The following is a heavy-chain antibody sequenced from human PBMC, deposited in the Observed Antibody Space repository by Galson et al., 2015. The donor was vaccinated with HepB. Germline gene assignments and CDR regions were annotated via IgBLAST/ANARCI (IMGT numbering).Heavy chain of an antibody. CDR1: GGTFSSYT. J-gene: IGHJ4*02. V-gene: IGHV1-69*02. D-gene: IGHD6-19*01. Sequence: SVKVSCKASGGTFSSYTISWVRQAPGQGLEWMGRIIPILGIANYAQKFQGRVTITADKSTSTAYMELSSLRSEDTAVYYCARNPGTRYIAVAGPLDYWGQGTLVTVSS. CDR3: ARNPGTRYIAVAGPLDY. CDR2: IIPILGIA.